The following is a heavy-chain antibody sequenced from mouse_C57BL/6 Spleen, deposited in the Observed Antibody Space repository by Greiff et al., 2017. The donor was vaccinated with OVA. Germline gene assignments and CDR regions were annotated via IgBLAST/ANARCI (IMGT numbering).Heavy chain of an antibody. Sequence: EVKLVESGGGLVKPGGSLKLSCAASGFTFSDYGMHWVRQAPEKGLEWVAYISSGSSTIYYADTVKGRFTISRDNAKNTLFLQMTSLRSEDTAMYYCARPHSSGYGAMDYWGQGTSVTVSS. CDR2: ISSGSSTI. D-gene: IGHD3-2*02. CDR3: ARPHSSGYGAMDY. CDR1: GFTFSDYG. J-gene: IGHJ4*01. V-gene: IGHV5-17*01.